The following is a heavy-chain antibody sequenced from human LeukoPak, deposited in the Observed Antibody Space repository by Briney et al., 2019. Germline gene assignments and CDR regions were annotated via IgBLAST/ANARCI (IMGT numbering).Heavy chain of an antibody. CDR3: ARGRRDGYLVY. D-gene: IGHD5-24*01. J-gene: IGHJ4*02. V-gene: IGHV4-59*08. CDR1: GGSISSYY. Sequence: SETLSLTCTVSGGSISSYYWSWIRQPLGKGLEWIGYIYYSGSTNYNPSLKSRVTISVDTSKNQFSLKLSSVTAADTAVYYCARGRRDGYLVYWGQGTLVTVSS. CDR2: IYYSGST.